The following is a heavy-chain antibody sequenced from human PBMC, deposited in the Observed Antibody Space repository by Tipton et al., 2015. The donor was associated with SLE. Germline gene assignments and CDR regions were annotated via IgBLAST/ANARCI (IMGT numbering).Heavy chain of an antibody. CDR2: IYHSGST. V-gene: IGHV4-38-2*02. Sequence: TLSLTCTVSGYSISSGYYWGWIRQPPGKGLEWIGSIYHSGSTYYNPSLKSRVTISVDTSKNQFSLKLSSVAAADTAVYHCAREMLGRNDAFDYWGQGTLVTVSS. CDR3: AREMLGRNDAFDY. J-gene: IGHJ4*02. D-gene: IGHD1-26*01. CDR1: GYSISSGYY.